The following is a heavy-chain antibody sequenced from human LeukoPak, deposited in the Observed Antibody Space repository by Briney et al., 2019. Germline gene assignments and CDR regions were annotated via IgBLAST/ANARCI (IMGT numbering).Heavy chain of an antibody. Sequence: QSGGSLRLSCATSGFTVSNSYISWVRQAPGKGLEWVSVVYSGGNTYYADSVRGRFIISRDNSKNTVHLQMNSLTVDDTAVYYCVRNAFSGFFAWGQGTLVIVSS. D-gene: IGHD3-22*01. CDR2: VYSGGNT. CDR1: GFTVSNSY. V-gene: IGHV3-53*01. J-gene: IGHJ5*02. CDR3: VRNAFSGFFA.